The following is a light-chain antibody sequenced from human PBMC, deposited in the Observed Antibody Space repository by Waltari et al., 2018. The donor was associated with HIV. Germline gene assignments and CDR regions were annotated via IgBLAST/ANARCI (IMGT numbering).Light chain of an antibody. Sequence: QSALTQPPSASGSPGQSVPISCTGTSSDVGGYNYVSWYQHHPGKAPKLMIYEVSKRPSGVPDRFSGSKSGNTASLTVSGRQAEDDADYYCNTYVGSNNYIFGTGTKVTVL. J-gene: IGLJ1*01. CDR3: NTYVGSNNYI. CDR1: SSDVGGYNY. V-gene: IGLV2-8*01. CDR2: EVS.